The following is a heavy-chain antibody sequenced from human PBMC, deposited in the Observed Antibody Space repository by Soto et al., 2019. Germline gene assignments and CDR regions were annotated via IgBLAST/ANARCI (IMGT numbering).Heavy chain of an antibody. CDR3: TRASLPLRYFDWLSGITADY. J-gene: IGHJ4*02. Sequence: GGSLRLSCTASGFTFGDYAMSWFRQAPGKGLEWVGFIRSKAYGGTTEYAASVKGRFTISRDDSKSIAYLQMNSLKTEDTAVYYCTRASLPLRYFDWLSGITADYWGQGTLVTVSS. CDR1: GFTFGDYA. V-gene: IGHV3-49*03. D-gene: IGHD3-9*01. CDR2: IRSKAYGGTT.